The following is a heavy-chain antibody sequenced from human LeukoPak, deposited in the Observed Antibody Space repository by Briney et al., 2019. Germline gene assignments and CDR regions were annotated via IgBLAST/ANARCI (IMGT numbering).Heavy chain of an antibody. CDR2: ISSSSSYI. D-gene: IGHD6-19*01. CDR3: ASDRQWLVRGENY. J-gene: IGHJ4*02. V-gene: IGHV3-21*01. Sequence: GGSLRLSCAASGFTFSSYSMNWVRQAPGKGLEWVSSISSSSSYIYYADSVKGRFTISRDNAKNTLYLQMNSLRAEDTAVYYCASDRQWLVRGENYWGQGTLVTVSS. CDR1: GFTFSSYS.